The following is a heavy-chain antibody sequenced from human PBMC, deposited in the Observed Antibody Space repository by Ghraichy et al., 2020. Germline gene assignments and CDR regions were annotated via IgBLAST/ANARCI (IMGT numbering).Heavy chain of an antibody. CDR2: ISGSGGST. CDR1: GFTFSSYA. D-gene: IGHD6-19*01. CDR3: AKHQSSDWYALRPDAFDI. Sequence: LSLTCAASGFTFSSYAMSWVRQAPGKGLEWVSGISGSGGSTYYADSVKGRFTISRDNSKNTLYLQMNSLRAEDTAVYFCAKHQSSDWYALRPDAFDIWGQGTMVTVSS. V-gene: IGHV3-23*01. J-gene: IGHJ3*02.